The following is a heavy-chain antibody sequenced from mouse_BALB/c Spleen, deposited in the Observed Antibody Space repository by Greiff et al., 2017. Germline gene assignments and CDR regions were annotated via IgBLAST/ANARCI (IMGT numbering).Heavy chain of an antibody. J-gene: IGHJ3*01. V-gene: IGHV3-6*02. Sequence: EVKLVESGPGLVKPSQSLSLTCSVTGYSITSGYYWNWIRQFPGNKLEWMGYISYDGSNNYNPSLKNRISITRDTSKNQFFLKLNSVTTEDTATYYCARGEDYYGSSPFAYWGQGTLVTVSA. CDR2: ISYDGSN. D-gene: IGHD1-1*01. CDR1: GYSITSGYY. CDR3: ARGEDYYGSSPFAY.